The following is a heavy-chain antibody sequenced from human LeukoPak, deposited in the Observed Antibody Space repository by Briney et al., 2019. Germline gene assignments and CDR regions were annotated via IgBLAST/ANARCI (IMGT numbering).Heavy chain of an antibody. V-gene: IGHV3-21*01. D-gene: IGHD1-26*01. Sequence: GGSLRLSCAASGFTFSSYSMNWVRQAPGKGLEWVSSISSSSSYIYYADSVEGRFTISRDNAKNSLYLQMNSLRAEDTAVYYCARDQISYSGSSHFDYWGQGTLVTVSS. CDR2: ISSSSSYI. J-gene: IGHJ4*02. CDR1: GFTFSSYS. CDR3: ARDQISYSGSSHFDY.